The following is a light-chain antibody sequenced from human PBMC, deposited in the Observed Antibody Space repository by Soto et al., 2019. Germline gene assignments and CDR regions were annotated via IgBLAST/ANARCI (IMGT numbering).Light chain of an antibody. Sequence: DIQMTQSPSTLSASVGDRVTITCRASQSISSWLAWYQQKPGKAPKLLIYDASSLESGVPSRFSGSGSGTDFTLTISSLQPEYFATYDCQHYNSYSEAFGQGTKVDIK. J-gene: IGKJ1*01. CDR1: QSISSW. CDR2: DAS. CDR3: QHYNSYSEA. V-gene: IGKV1-5*01.